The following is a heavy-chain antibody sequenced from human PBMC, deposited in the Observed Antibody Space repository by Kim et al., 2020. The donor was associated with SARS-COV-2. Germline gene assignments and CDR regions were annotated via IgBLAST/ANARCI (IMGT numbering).Heavy chain of an antibody. V-gene: IGHV3-53*01. J-gene: IGHJ6*02. CDR1: GFTVSSNY. Sequence: GGSLRLSCAASGFTVSSNYMSWVRQAPGKGLEWVSVIYSGGSTYYADSVKGRFTISRDNSKNTLYLQMNSLRAEDTAVYYCASLRGGSSWSTYYYYYGMDVWGQGTTVTVSS. CDR2: IYSGGST. CDR3: ASLRGGSSWSTYYYYYGMDV. D-gene: IGHD6-13*01.